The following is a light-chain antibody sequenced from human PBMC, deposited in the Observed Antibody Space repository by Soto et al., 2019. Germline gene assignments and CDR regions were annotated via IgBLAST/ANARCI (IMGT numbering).Light chain of an antibody. V-gene: IGLV2-23*02. CDR3: CSYAGTNTFVV. CDR2: EVI. J-gene: IGLJ2*01. CDR1: SSDVGSYNL. Sequence: QSALTQPASVSGSPGQSITITCTGTSSDVGSYNLVSWYQQHPGKAPKLMIYEVIKRPSGVSNRFSGSKSGNTASLTISGLQAEDEADYYCCSYAGTNTFVVFGGGTKLTVL.